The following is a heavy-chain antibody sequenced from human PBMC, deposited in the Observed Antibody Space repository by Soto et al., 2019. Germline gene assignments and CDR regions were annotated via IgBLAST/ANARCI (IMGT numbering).Heavy chain of an antibody. CDR1: GYTFTGYY. CDR3: ARSSSEDYDFWSGYFRD. D-gene: IGHD3-3*01. J-gene: IGHJ4*02. Sequence: GASVKVSCKASGYTFTGYYMHWVRQAPGQGLEWMGWINPNSGGTNYAQKFQGWVTMTRDTSISTAYMELSRLRSDDTAVYYCARSSSEDYDFWSGYFRDWGQGTLVTVSS. CDR2: INPNSGGT. V-gene: IGHV1-2*04.